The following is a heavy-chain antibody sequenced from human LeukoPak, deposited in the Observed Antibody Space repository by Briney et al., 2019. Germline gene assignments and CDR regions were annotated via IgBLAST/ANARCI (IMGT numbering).Heavy chain of an antibody. Sequence: AASVKVSCKASGYTFTGYYMHWVRQAPGQGLEWMGWINPNSGGTNYAQKFQGRVTMTRDTSISTAYMELSRLRSEDMAVYYCARPKYSGSYYFDYWGQGTLVTVSS. J-gene: IGHJ4*02. V-gene: IGHV1-2*02. CDR3: ARPKYSGSYYFDY. CDR2: INPNSGGT. CDR1: GYTFTGYY. D-gene: IGHD1-26*01.